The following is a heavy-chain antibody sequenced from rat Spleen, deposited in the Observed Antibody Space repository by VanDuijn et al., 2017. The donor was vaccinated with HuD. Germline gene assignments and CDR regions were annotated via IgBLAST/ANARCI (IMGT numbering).Heavy chain of an antibody. CDR3: TTDNSYYFDY. Sequence: EVQLVESGGGLVQPGRSMKLSCAASEFTFSGYYMAWVRQAPTKGLEWVASISAGGGDTYYRESVKGRFTISRDNAKRALYLQMNSLRSEDTATYYCTTDNSYYFDYWGQGVMVTVSS. CDR2: ISAGGGDT. J-gene: IGHJ2*01. CDR1: EFTFSGYY. V-gene: IGHV5-25*01. D-gene: IGHD1-5*01.